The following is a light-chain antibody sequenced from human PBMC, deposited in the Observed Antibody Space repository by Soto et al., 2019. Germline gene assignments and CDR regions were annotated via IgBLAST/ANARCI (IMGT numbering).Light chain of an antibody. V-gene: IGKV1-39*01. Sequence: DIQMTQSPSSLSASVGDRVTITCRASQSISDYLNWYQQMPGKAPKLLIYAASSLQSGVPSRFGGSGSGTAFTLTISSLQPEDFATYYCQHTYSAMSTFGQGTKLEI. CDR1: QSISDY. CDR2: AAS. J-gene: IGKJ2*01. CDR3: QHTYSAMST.